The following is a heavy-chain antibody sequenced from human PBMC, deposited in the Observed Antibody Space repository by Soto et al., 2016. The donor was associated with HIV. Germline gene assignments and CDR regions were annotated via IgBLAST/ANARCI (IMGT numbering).Heavy chain of an antibody. D-gene: IGHD5-12*01. CDR3: ARPLVATTEGYYYYGMDV. V-gene: IGHV1-46*03. CDR2: INPSGGST. J-gene: IGHJ6*02. CDR1: GYTFTSYY. Sequence: QVQLVQSGAEVKKPGASVKVSCKASGYTFTSYYMHWVRQAPGQGLEWMGIINPSGGSTSYAQKFQGRVTMTRDTSTSTVYMELSSLRSEDTAVYYCARPLVATTEGYYYYGMDVWGQGTTVTVSS.